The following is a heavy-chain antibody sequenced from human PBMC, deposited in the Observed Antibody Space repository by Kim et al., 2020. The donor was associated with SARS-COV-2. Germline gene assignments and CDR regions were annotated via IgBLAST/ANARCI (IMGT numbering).Heavy chain of an antibody. CDR1: GYSFTTYW. J-gene: IGHJ1*01. CDR2: IDPSDSYT. CDR3: ARGGYYENGDYSGLSEYFQH. Sequence: GESLKISCKGSGYSFTTYWINWVRQMPGKGLEWMGRIDPSDSYTNYSPSFQGHVTISADKSISTAYLQWSGLKASGTAMYYCARGGYYENGDYSGLSEYFQHWGQGTLVTVSS. V-gene: IGHV5-10-1*01. D-gene: IGHD3-22*01.